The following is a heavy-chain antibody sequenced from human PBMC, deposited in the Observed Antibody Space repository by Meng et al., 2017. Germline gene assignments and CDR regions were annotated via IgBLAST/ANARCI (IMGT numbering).Heavy chain of an antibody. Sequence: QLQLQESGPGLVKPSETLALTCTVPGGSISRSNYYWGLIRQPPGKGLEWIGSIYYSGSTNYNPSLKSRVTISVDTSKNQFSLKLSSLTAADTAVYYCARRGSYYDSSGYYYFDYWGQGTLVTVSS. CDR1: GGSISRSNYY. J-gene: IGHJ4*02. CDR2: IYYSGST. D-gene: IGHD3-22*01. V-gene: IGHV4-39*01. CDR3: ARRGSYYDSSGYYYFDY.